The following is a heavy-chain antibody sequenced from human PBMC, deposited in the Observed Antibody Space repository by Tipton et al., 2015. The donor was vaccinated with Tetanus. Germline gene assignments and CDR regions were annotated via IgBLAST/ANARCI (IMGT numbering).Heavy chain of an antibody. J-gene: IGHJ5*01. CDR2: TYHSGHT. Sequence: LRLSCDVSGGSISSGRSWNWIRQPPGEGLEWIGFTYHSGHTFYKSSLESRVTISVDRSKNQFSLKLSSVSAADTAVYYCARARRNDKTYWFDSWGQGISVTVSS. D-gene: IGHD5-24*01. V-gene: IGHV4-30-2*01. CDR1: GGSISSGRS. CDR3: ARARRNDKTYWFDS.